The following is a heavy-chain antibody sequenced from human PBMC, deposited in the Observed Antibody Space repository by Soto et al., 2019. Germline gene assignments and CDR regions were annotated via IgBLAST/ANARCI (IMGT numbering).Heavy chain of an antibody. V-gene: IGHV3-49*03. CDR1: GFTFCDYA. CDR2: IRSKGYGGTT. D-gene: IGHD2-15*01. CDR3: TRAGVVVVAATYDP. Sequence: PGGSLRLSCTASGFTFCDYAMSWFRQAPGKGLEWVGFIRSKGYGGTTEYAASVKGRFTISRDDSKSIAYLQMNSLKTEDTAVYYCTRAGVVVVAATYDPWGQGTLVTVSS. J-gene: IGHJ5*02.